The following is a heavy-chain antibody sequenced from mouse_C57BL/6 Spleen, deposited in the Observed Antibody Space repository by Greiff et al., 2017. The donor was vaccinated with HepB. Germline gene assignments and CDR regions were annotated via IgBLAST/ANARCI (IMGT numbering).Heavy chain of an antibody. V-gene: IGHV1-62-2*01. Sequence: QVQLKESGAELVKPGASVKLSCKASGYTFTEYTIHWVKQRSGQGLEWIGWFYPGSGSIKYNEKFKDKATLTADKSSSTVYMELSRVTSEDSAVYLCARHNYGYDEEGFAYWGQGTLVTVSA. J-gene: IGHJ3*01. CDR2: FYPGSGSI. CDR3: ARHNYGYDEEGFAY. CDR1: GYTFTEYT. D-gene: IGHD2-2*01.